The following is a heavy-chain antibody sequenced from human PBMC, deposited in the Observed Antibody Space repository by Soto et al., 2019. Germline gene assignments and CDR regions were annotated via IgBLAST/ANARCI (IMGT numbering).Heavy chain of an antibody. CDR2: ITHGGST. V-gene: IGHV4-34*01. CDR3: ARARFDSWSHIYYGLDV. J-gene: IGHJ6*02. D-gene: IGHD3-3*01. Sequence: GPGPFPPSETLSLTCGVYGGSFSAYSWTWLRQSPGKGLEWIGEITHGGSTDYNPALKSRLVMSVDTSKNQFSLRVTSVTAADAAVYFCARARFDSWSHIYYGLDVWGQGTTVTVSS. CDR1: GGSFSAYS.